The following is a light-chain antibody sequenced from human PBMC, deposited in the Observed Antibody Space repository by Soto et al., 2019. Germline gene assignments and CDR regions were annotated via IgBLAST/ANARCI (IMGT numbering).Light chain of an antibody. V-gene: IGKV3-20*01. Sequence: TQSPSTLSGSVGDRVTITCRASQTISSNYLAWCQQRPGQAPRLLIYGASTRAAGIPDRFSGSGSGTDFTLTITRLEPEDSAVYFCQQYTGPPTTFGQGTRLEIK. CDR3: QQYTGPPTT. CDR2: GAS. J-gene: IGKJ5*01. CDR1: QTISSNY.